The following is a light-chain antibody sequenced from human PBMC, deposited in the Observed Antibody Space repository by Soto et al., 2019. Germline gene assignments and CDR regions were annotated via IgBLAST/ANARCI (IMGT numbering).Light chain of an antibody. CDR3: QQYEKWPPVT. V-gene: IGKV3-11*01. J-gene: IGKJ5*01. CDR2: DAS. Sequence: EIVLTQSPATLSLSPGERATLSCRASQSVSSYLAWYQQKPGQAPRLLIYDASNRATGIPARFSGSGSGTDFTLTISSLEPEDFAVYYCQQYEKWPPVTFGQGTRLEIK. CDR1: QSVSSY.